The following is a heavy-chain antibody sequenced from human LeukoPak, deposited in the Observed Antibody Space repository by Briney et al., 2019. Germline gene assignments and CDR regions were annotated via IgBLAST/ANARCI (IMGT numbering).Heavy chain of an antibody. V-gene: IGHV4-39*02. D-gene: IGHD6-19*01. CDR1: GGSISSTSYY. CDR2: IYYSGST. CDR3: AGEIYSSGWYCDY. Sequence: SETLSHTCTVSGGSISSTSYYWGWIRQPPGKGLEWIGNIYYSGSTYYNPSLKSRVTISVDMSKNQFSLKLSSVTAADTAVYYCAGEIYSSGWYCDYWGEGTPVTVSS. J-gene: IGHJ4*02.